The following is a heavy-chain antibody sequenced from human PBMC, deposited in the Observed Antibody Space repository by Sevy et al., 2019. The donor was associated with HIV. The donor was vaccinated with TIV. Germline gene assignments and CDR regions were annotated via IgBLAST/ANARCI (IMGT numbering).Heavy chain of an antibody. V-gene: IGHV1-69*13. CDR3: ARGVTMIRGGGYYFGY. D-gene: IGHD3-22*01. J-gene: IGHJ4*02. CDR1: GGTFSSYA. Sequence: ASVKVSCKASGGTFSSYAIHWVRQAPGQGLEWMGGIIPIFGTTNYAQKFQGRVTITADESTSTSNMELSSLRSEDTGVYYCARGVTMIRGGGYYFGYWGQGTLVTVSS. CDR2: IIPIFGTT.